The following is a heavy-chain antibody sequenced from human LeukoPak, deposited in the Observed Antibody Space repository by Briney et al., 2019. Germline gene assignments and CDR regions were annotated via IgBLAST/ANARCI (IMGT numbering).Heavy chain of an antibody. Sequence: ASVKVSCKASGYTFTGYYIHWIRQAPGHGLEWMAWINPNSGGTNSAQKFQGRVTMTRDTSISTAYMELSRLRSDDTAVYYCATAGYCSSTSCPTQYNWFDPWGQGTLVTVSS. V-gene: IGHV1-2*02. CDR3: ATAGYCSSTSCPTQYNWFDP. CDR1: GYTFTGYY. CDR2: INPNSGGT. D-gene: IGHD2-2*01. J-gene: IGHJ5*02.